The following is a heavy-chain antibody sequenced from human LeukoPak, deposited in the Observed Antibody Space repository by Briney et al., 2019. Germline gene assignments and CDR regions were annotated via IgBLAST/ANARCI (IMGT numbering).Heavy chain of an antibody. Sequence: GASVKVSCRASGYTFTSFGISWVRQAPGQGLEWMGWISAYNGNTKSAQKFQGRVIMTTDTSTNTAYMELRSLRSDDTAVYYCARAPITIFGVSRGYFDYWGQGTLVTVSS. D-gene: IGHD3-3*01. CDR1: GYTFTSFG. V-gene: IGHV1-18*01. CDR2: ISAYNGNT. CDR3: ARAPITIFGVSRGYFDY. J-gene: IGHJ4*02.